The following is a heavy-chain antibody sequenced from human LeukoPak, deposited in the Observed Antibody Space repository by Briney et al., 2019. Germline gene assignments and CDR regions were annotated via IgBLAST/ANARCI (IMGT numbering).Heavy chain of an antibody. V-gene: IGHV3-7*01. CDR1: GFTFSSYW. CDR3: ARYGLGDTFDI. D-gene: IGHD4-17*01. Sequence: GGSLRLSCAASGFTFSSYWMSWVRQAPGKGLEWVASIKQDGSETRYVDSVKGRFTIFRDNTKTSLYLQMNSLRAVDTAVYYCARYGLGDTFDIWGQGTVVTVSS. J-gene: IGHJ3*02. CDR2: IKQDGSET.